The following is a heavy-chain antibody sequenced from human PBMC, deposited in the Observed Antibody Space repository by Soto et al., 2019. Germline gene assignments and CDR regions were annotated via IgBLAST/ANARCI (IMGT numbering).Heavy chain of an antibody. D-gene: IGHD3-10*01. Sequence: SETLSLTCTVSGGSISSYYWSCIRQPPGKGLEWIGYIYYSGSTNYNPSLKSRVTISVDTSKNQFSLKLSSVTAADAAVYYCARVWGGAFDIWGQGTMVTVSS. J-gene: IGHJ3*02. CDR3: ARVWGGAFDI. CDR1: GGSISSYY. CDR2: IYYSGST. V-gene: IGHV4-59*01.